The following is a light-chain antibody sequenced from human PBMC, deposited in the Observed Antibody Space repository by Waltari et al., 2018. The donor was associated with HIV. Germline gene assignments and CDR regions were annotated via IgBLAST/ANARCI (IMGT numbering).Light chain of an antibody. CDR1: QSIGDK. CDR3: QQASSFPHT. J-gene: IGKJ4*01. CDR2: SGS. V-gene: IGKV1D-12*01. Sequence: DIQVMQSPSSVSVSVGDNVSISCQASQSIGDKLAWYQMKPGEAPKLLVYSGSKLQSGVPSRFAASVSGPHFSLTITGLQREDFATYFCQQASSFPHTFGGGT.